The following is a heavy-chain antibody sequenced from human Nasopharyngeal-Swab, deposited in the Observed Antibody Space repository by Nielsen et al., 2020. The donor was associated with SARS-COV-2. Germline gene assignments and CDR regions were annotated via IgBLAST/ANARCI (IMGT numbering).Heavy chain of an antibody. V-gene: IGHV4-31*02. CDR2: IYYSGST. D-gene: IGHD3-10*01. J-gene: IGHJ4*02. CDR3: VSTLAMVRGVIRDY. Sequence: WIRQPPGKGLEWIGYIYYSGSTYYNPSLKSRVTISVDTSKNQFSLKLSSVTAADTAVYYCVSTLAMVRGVIRDYWGQGTLVTVSS.